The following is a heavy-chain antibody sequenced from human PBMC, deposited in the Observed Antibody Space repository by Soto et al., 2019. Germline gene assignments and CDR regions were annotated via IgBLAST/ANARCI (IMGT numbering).Heavy chain of an antibody. Sequence: KQSQTLSLTCAISGDSVSSNSAAWNWIRQSPSRGLEWLGRTYYRSKWYNDYAVSVKSRITINPDTSKIQFSLHLNSVTPEDTAVYYCAREPNGGSYYYYYYYMDVWGKGTTVTVSS. J-gene: IGHJ6*03. CDR3: AREPNGGSYYYYYYYMDV. D-gene: IGHD1-26*01. V-gene: IGHV6-1*01. CDR1: GDSVSSNSAA. CDR2: TYYRSKWYN.